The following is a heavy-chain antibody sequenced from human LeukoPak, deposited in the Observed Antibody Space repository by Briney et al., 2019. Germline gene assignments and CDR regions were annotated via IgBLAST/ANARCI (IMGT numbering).Heavy chain of an antibody. CDR2: ISYDGSNK. Sequence: GGSLRLSCVASGFTFRSYGMHWVRQAPGKGLEWVAVISYDGSNKYYADSVKGRFTISRDNSKNTLYLQMNSLRAEDTAVYYCATLGNYGSGSYYFDYWGQGTLVTVSS. V-gene: IGHV3-30*03. CDR3: ATLGNYGSGSYYFDY. CDR1: GFTFRSYG. D-gene: IGHD3-10*01. J-gene: IGHJ4*02.